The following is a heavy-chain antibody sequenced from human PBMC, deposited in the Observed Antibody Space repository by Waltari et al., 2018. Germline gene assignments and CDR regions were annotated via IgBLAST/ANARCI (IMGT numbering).Heavy chain of an antibody. CDR3: TREKATLSGFYGMDV. D-gene: IGHD2-15*01. CDR1: GFSFPYYA. V-gene: IGHV3-30*09. Sequence: QVQLVESGGGVVQPGWSLTLSCAASGFSFPYYAMHWVRQAPGKGLEWVAVISFDEKYIDYIDSVKGRFAISRDNSKNNLYLQMKSLRPEDTAVYYCTREKATLSGFYGMDVWGQGTTVTVSS. J-gene: IGHJ6*02. CDR2: ISFDEKYI.